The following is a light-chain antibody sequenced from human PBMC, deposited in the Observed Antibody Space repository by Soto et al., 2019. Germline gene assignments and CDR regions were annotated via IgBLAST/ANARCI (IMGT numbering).Light chain of an antibody. CDR3: CSYTTSTTSYV. CDR1: SSDVGGYNY. CDR2: EVT. Sequence: QSVLTQPASVSGSPGHSITISCTGTSSDVGGYNYVSWYKQHPGKAPKLIIYEVTNRPSGVSSRFSGSKSGNTASLSISGLQAEDEADYYCCSYTTSTTSYVFGTGTKVTVL. J-gene: IGLJ1*01. V-gene: IGLV2-14*01.